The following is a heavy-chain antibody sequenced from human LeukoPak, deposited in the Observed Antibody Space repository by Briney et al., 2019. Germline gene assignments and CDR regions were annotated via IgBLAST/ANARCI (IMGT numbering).Heavy chain of an antibody. V-gene: IGHV3-21*01. CDR2: ISSSSSYI. CDR1: GFTFSSYS. Sequence: GASLRLSCAASGFTFSSYSMNWVRQAPGKGLEWGSSISSSSSYIYYADSVKGRFTISRDNAKNSLYLQMNSLRAEDTAVYYCARPRDYDYVWGSYRYTYYFDYWGQGTLVTVSS. J-gene: IGHJ4*02. D-gene: IGHD3-16*02. CDR3: ARPRDYDYVWGSYRYTYYFDY.